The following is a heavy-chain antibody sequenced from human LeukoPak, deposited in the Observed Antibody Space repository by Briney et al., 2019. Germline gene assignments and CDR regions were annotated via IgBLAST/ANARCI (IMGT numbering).Heavy chain of an antibody. J-gene: IGHJ4*02. V-gene: IGHV1-18*01. Sequence: ASVKVSCKASGYTLSTYVINAVRQAPGQAPEWMGWISTYNGNTQSAQKLQDRVNMTTDTSTSTAYMELRSLRSDDTAVYYCAREQGRGLDYWGQGTLVTVSS. CDR2: ISTYNGNT. CDR1: GYTLSTYV. D-gene: IGHD3-10*01. CDR3: AREQGRGLDY.